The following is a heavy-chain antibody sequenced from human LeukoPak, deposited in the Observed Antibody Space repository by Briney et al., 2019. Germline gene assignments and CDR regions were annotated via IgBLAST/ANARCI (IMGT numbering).Heavy chain of an antibody. CDR1: GFTFINYA. CDR2: ISSGGVSE. Sequence: PGGSLRLSCAASGFTFINYAMHWVRQAPGKGLEWVSIISSGGVSEYYADSVKGRFTISRDNSKNTLYLQLNSLRPEDTAVYYCARDSTYYYDSGSSGPHYFDNWGQGTLVTVSS. J-gene: IGHJ4*02. D-gene: IGHD3-10*01. V-gene: IGHV3-30*01. CDR3: ARDSTYYYDSGSSGPHYFDN.